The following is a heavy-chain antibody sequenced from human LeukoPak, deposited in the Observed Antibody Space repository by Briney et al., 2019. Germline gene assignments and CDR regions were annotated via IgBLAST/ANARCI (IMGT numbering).Heavy chain of an antibody. D-gene: IGHD6-19*01. Sequence: PSRTLSLTCALSLDSVSGNSAAWNWIRQSPSGGLEWLGRTYYRSKWYNAYAVSVKSRITINPDTSKNQFSLQLNSVTPEDTAVYYCARGHSGYLEYWGQGTLVTVSS. CDR1: LDSVSGNSAA. V-gene: IGHV6-1*01. CDR3: ARGHSGYLEY. CDR2: TYYRSKWYN. J-gene: IGHJ4*02.